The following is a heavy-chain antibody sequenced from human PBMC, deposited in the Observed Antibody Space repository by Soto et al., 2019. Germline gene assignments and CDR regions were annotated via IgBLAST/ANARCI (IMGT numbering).Heavy chain of an antibody. CDR2: INAGNGNT. J-gene: IGHJ4*02. CDR1: GYTFTSYA. D-gene: IGHD2-2*01. V-gene: IGHV1-3*01. Sequence: ASVKVSCKASGYTFTSYAMHWVRQAPGQRLEWMGWINAGNGNTKYSQKFQGRFTITRDTSASTAYMELSSLRSEDTAVYYCARGSGYCSSTSCYPHWGQGTLVTVSS. CDR3: ARGSGYCSSTSCYPH.